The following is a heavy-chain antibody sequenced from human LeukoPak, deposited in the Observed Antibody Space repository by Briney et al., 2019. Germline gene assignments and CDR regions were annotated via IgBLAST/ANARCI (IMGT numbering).Heavy chain of an antibody. Sequence: KASETLSLTCTVSGGSISHYYWSWIRQPPKRGLEWIGYTYYGGSTKFNPSLKSRVAISVDTSKKQFSLNLTSVTAADTAVYYCARGPSVTSIGGPWGQGTLVTVSA. V-gene: IGHV4-59*01. D-gene: IGHD4-17*01. CDR1: GGSISHYY. CDR3: ARGPSVTSIGGP. CDR2: TYYGGST. J-gene: IGHJ5*02.